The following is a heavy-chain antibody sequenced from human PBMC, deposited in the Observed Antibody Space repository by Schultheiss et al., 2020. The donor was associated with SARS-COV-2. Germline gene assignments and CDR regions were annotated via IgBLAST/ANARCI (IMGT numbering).Heavy chain of an antibody. CDR2: INNDGIEE. CDR1: GFTFRNSW. Sequence: GESLKISCAASGFTFRNSWMTWVRQAPGQGLEWVASINNDGIEEYYVDSVKGRFTISRDNAKNSLSVQMNSLRAEDTAVYYCAREAKIEQWLVPGAFDIWGQGTMVTVSS. D-gene: IGHD6-19*01. J-gene: IGHJ3*02. CDR3: AREAKIEQWLVPGAFDI. V-gene: IGHV3-7*03.